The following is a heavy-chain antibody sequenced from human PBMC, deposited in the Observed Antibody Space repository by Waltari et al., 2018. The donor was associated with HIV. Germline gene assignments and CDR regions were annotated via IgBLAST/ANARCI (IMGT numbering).Heavy chain of an antibody. J-gene: IGHJ3*02. CDR3: ARDPRGSWGAFDI. CDR1: GYTFTGYY. CDR2: INPNSGGT. Sequence: VQLVQCGAGVKKPGASVTVSCTASGYTFTGYYLHWVRQAPGQGLEWMGWINPNSGGTNYAQKFQGRVTMTRDTSISTAYMELNSLRSDDTAVYYCARDPRGSWGAFDIWGQGTMVTVSS. D-gene: IGHD1-26*01. V-gene: IGHV1-2*02.